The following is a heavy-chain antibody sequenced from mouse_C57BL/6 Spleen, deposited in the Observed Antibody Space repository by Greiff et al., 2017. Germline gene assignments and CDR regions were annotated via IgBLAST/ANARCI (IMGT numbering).Heavy chain of an antibody. CDR2: IRRKSSNYAT. Sequence: EVKLLQSGGGLAQPKGSLKLSCAASGFTFTTYAMHWVRQAPGQGLEWVARIRRKSSNYATYYADSVKDRLTISRDDSQSMLNLQRNNLKAEDTAMYYCVREGGYSNHHVAMDYWGQGTSVTVSS. CDR1: GFTFTTYA. D-gene: IGHD2-5*01. J-gene: IGHJ4*01. CDR3: VREGGYSNHHVAMDY. V-gene: IGHV10-3*01.